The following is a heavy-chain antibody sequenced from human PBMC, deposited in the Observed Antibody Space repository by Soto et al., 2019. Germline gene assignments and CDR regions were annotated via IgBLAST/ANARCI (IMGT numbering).Heavy chain of an antibody. J-gene: IGHJ6*02. CDR1: GFTFDDYA. D-gene: IGHD2-2*01. V-gene: IGHV3-9*01. CDR3: ARDSPGRYCSSTSCPRMDV. CDR2: ISWNSGSI. Sequence: HPGGSLRLSCAASGFTFDDYAMHWVRQAPGKGLEWVSGISWNSGSIGYADSVKGRFTSSRDNAKNSLYLQMNSLRDEDTAVYYCARDSPGRYCSSTSCPRMDVWGQGTTVTVSS.